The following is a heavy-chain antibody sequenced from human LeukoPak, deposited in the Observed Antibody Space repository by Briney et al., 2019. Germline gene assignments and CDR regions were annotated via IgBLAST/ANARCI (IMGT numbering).Heavy chain of an antibody. CDR1: GVSISRYY. J-gene: IGHJ6*03. V-gene: IGHV4-4*07. CDR2: ISGSGTI. D-gene: IGHD5-24*01. Sequence: KPSETLSLTCSVSGVSISRYYWSWIRQPAGKGLEWIGRISGSGTITYNPSLKSRVTMSVDTSKNQFSLKLSSVTAADTAVYYCARVLRDGYNYYYYYYYMDVWGKGTTVTVSS. CDR3: ARVLRDGYNYYYYYYYMDV.